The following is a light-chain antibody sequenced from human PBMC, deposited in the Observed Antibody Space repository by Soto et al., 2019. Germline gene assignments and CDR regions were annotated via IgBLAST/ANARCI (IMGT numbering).Light chain of an antibody. Sequence: EILVTQSPAILSVSPGESVTLSCRASQSVSTNVAWYQQKPGQAPRLLVYGASYRATGIPARFSGSGSGTDFTLTISSLQSEDFALYYCQHYNNWPTFGQGTKVDIK. CDR3: QHYNNWPT. J-gene: IGKJ1*01. CDR2: GAS. V-gene: IGKV3D-15*01. CDR1: QSVSTN.